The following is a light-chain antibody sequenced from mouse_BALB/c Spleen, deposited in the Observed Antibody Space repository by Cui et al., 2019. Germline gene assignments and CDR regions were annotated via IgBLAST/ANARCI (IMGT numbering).Light chain of an antibody. CDR2: YTS. V-gene: IGKV10-94*01. CDR3: QQYNKLPRT. J-gene: IGKJ1*01. Sequence: DIQMTKTTSSLSASPRDRITIRCSASQCISKYLNSYQQKTDGYVKLQIYYTSSLLSGVPSGFSGSGCGTDYSLTISTLDPEDIATYYCQQYNKLPRTFGGGTKLEIK. CDR1: QCISKY.